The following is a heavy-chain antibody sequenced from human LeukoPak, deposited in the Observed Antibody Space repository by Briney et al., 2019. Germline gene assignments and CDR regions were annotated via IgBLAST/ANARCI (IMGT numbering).Heavy chain of an antibody. D-gene: IGHD2-2*01. V-gene: IGHV3-23*01. J-gene: IGHJ3*02. Sequence: QPGGSLRLSCAASGFTFSSYAMSWVRQAPGKGLEWVSAISGSGGSTYYADSVKGRFTISRDNSKNTLYLQMNSLRAEDTAVYYCAKDIVVVPAAIPLPHDAFDIWGQGTMVTVSS. CDR2: ISGSGGST. CDR3: AKDIVVVPAAIPLPHDAFDI. CDR1: GFTFSSYA.